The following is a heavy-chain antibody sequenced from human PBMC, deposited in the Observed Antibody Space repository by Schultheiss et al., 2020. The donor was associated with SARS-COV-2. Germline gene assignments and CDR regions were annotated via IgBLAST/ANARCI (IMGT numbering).Heavy chain of an antibody. V-gene: IGHV3-23*01. CDR3: AKDIGDITIFGVVTGFDY. D-gene: IGHD3-3*01. CDR2: ISGSGGST. Sequence: GGSLRLSCAASGFTFSSYAMHWVRQAPGKGLEWVSAISGSGGSTYYADSVKGRFTISRDNSKNTLYLQMNSLRAEDTALYYCAKDIGDITIFGVVTGFDYWGQGTLVTVSS. J-gene: IGHJ4*02. CDR1: GFTFSSYA.